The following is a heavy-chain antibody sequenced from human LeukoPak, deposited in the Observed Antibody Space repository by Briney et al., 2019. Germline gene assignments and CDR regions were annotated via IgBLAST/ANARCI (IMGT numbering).Heavy chain of an antibody. CDR3: ARVPHSGSGSYYALRGAFDI. V-gene: IGHV3-9*01. CDR2: ISWNSGSI. Sequence: GGSLRLSCAASGFTFDDYAMHWVRQAPGKGLEWVSGISWNSGSIGYADSVKGRFTISRDNAKNSLYLQMNSLRAEDTAVYYCARVPHSGSGSYYALRGAFDIWGQGTMVTVSS. D-gene: IGHD3-10*01. CDR1: GFTFDDYA. J-gene: IGHJ3*02.